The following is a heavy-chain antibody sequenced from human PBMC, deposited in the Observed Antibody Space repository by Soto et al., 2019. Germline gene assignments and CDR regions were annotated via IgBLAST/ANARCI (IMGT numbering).Heavy chain of an antibody. CDR2: ISAYNGNT. CDR1: GYTFTSYG. V-gene: IGHV1-18*01. Sequence: QVQLVQSGAEVKKPGASVKVSCKASGYTFTSYGISWVRQAPGQGLEWMGWISAYNGNTNYAQKLQGRVTMTSDTTTSTAYIELRSLRSDHTPVYYCARDPLSEWFRRGARWFDPWGQGTLVTVSS. J-gene: IGHJ5*02. D-gene: IGHD3-3*01. CDR3: ARDPLSEWFRRGARWFDP.